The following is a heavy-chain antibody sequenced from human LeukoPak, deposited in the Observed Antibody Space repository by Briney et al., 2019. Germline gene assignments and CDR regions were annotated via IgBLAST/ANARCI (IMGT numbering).Heavy chain of an antibody. CDR3: ARGAPGF. CDR2: ISHSGTT. J-gene: IGHJ4*02. Sequence: SETLSLTCAVYGGSFSDYHWTWIRQSPGKRLEWIGQISHSGTTRYNPSFNSRVAMSVDTSKNQFSLKLTSVTAADTAIYYCARGAPGFWGQGTLVTVSS. CDR1: GGSFSDYH. V-gene: IGHV4-34*01.